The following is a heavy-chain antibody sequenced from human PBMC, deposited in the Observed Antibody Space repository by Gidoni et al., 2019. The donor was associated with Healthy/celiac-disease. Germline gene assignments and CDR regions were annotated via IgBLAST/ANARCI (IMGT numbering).Heavy chain of an antibody. J-gene: IGHJ4*02. CDR1: GFTFSSYS. D-gene: IGHD6-19*01. CDR2: ISSSSSTI. CDR3: ATSSGWGNFDY. Sequence: EVQLVESGGGLVQPGGSLRLSCAASGFTFSSYSMNWVRQAPGKGLEWVSYISSSSSTIYYADSVKGRFTISRDNAKNSLYLQMNSLRAEDTAVYYCATSSGWGNFDYWGQGTLVTVSS. V-gene: IGHV3-48*01.